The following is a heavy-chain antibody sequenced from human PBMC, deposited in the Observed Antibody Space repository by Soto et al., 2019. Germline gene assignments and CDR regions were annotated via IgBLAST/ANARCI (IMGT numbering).Heavy chain of an antibody. D-gene: IGHD6-19*01. CDR3: ARSSSGWYVYYFDY. Sequence: SETLSLTCTVSGGSISSYYWSWIRQPPGKGLEWIGYIYYSGSTNYNPSLKSRVTISVDTSKNQFSLKLSSVTAADTAVYYCARSSSGWYVYYFDYWGQGTLVTVSS. J-gene: IGHJ4*02. CDR1: GGSISSYY. V-gene: IGHV4-59*01. CDR2: IYYSGST.